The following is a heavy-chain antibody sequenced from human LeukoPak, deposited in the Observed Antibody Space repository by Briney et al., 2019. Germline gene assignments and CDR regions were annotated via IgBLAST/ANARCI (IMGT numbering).Heavy chain of an antibody. CDR1: GDSITSRY. Sequence: PSETLSLTCTVSGDSITSRYWSGIRQPPGKGLDWIGYIHNSGSTNYNPSLRSRVTISQDTSKNQFSLKLSSVTAADTAVYYCATSLRGRIAMAGPIVPYYFDYWGQGTLVTVSS. V-gene: IGHV4-59*11. D-gene: IGHD6-19*01. CDR3: ATSLRGRIAMAGPIVPYYFDY. J-gene: IGHJ4*02. CDR2: IHNSGST.